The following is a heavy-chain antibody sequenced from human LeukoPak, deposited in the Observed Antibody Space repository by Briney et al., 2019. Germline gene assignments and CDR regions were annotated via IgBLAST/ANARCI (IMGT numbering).Heavy chain of an antibody. CDR3: ARGQIDLLRNYFDS. Sequence: PGGSLRLSCAASGFIVSHQYMAWVRQAPGKGLEWLSIIYTGGNTVSAESVKGRFIISRDNSRNTVHLQMNSLRDDDTAVYYCARGQIDLLRNYFDSWGPGTLVAVSS. CDR2: IYTGGNT. J-gene: IGHJ4*02. V-gene: IGHV3-66*01. D-gene: IGHD3-22*01. CDR1: GFIVSHQY.